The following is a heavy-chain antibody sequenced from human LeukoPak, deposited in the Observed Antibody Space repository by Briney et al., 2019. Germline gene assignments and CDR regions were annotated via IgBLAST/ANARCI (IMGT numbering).Heavy chain of an antibody. V-gene: IGHV1-2*02. CDR2: FNPNSGGS. Sequence: ASVKVSCKASGYTFTDYYIQWVRQAPGQGLEWMGWFNPNSGGSDYAQKFQGRVTMTGDTSISSGYMELSRLISDDTAVYYCARGRYYFDYWGQGTLVTVSS. CDR3: ARGRYYFDY. CDR1: GYTFTDYY. J-gene: IGHJ4*02.